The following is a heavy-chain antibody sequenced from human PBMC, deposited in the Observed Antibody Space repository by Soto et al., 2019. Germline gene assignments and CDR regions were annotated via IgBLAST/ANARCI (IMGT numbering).Heavy chain of an antibody. V-gene: IGHV4-59*01. CDR3: ARAYGDYGPTYFDY. Sequence: SETLSLTCTVSGGSISSYYWSWIRQPPGKGLEWIGYINYSGSTNYNPSLKSRVTISVDTSKNQFSLRLSSVTAADTAVYYCARAYGDYGPTYFDYWGQGTLVTVSS. J-gene: IGHJ4*02. CDR1: GGSISSYY. CDR2: INYSGST. D-gene: IGHD4-17*01.